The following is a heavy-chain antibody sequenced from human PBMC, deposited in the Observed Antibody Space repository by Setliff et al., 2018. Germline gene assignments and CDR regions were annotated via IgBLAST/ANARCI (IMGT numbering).Heavy chain of an antibody. V-gene: IGHV1-18*01. J-gene: IGHJ4*02. CDR3: LRLVRYCTKIACQATSGDEV. CDR2: ISAYNGKT. Sequence: ASVKVSCKASGYALSNSILSWVRQAPGQGLEWMGWISAYNGKTYFAQKFPDRITLTTDTSTNTGYLELRGLRSDDTAVYYCLRLVRYCTKIACQATSGDEVWGLGTLVTVSS. D-gene: IGHD2-8*01. CDR1: GYALSNSI.